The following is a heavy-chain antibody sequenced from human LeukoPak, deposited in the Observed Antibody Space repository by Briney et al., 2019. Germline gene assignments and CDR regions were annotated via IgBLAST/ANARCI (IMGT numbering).Heavy chain of an antibody. CDR1: GDSVVTNNVA. J-gene: IGHJ3*02. V-gene: IGHV6-1*01. CDR3: TRGKYSGFDI. Sequence: SQTLPLTCAISGDSVVTNNVAWNWIRQSPSRGLEWLGRTYLRSKWYNEYAVSLKSRITINPDTSSNHFSLQLNSMIPEDTAVYYCTRGKYSGFDIWGQGTMVTVSS. D-gene: IGHD2-21*01. CDR2: TYLRSKWYN.